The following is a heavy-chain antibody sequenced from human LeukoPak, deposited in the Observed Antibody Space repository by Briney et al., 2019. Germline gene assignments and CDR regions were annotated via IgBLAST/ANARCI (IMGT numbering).Heavy chain of an antibody. D-gene: IGHD3-22*01. V-gene: IGHV5-51*07. Sequence: GASLQISCKGSGSIFTSYWIGWVHPLPEKVLEWTGIIYAGDYDYRYSPSFQGQVTISADKSISTAYLQWSSLKASDTAMYYCARLRSDDSSGYKYYYYYYMDVWGKGTTVTVSS. CDR3: ARLRSDDSSGYKYYYYYYMDV. CDR1: GSIFTSYW. J-gene: IGHJ6*03. CDR2: IYAGDYDY.